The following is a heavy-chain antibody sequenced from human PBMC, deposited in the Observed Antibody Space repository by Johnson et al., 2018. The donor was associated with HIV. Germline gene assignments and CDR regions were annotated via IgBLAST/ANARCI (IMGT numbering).Heavy chain of an antibody. CDR3: ARGVRGGAIDAFDI. D-gene: IGHD3-16*01. CDR1: GFTFTSYG. J-gene: IGHJ3*02. V-gene: IGHV3-30*02. CDR2: IRYDGSNK. Sequence: QVQLVESGGGVVQPGGSLRLSCAASGFTFTSYGMHWVRQAPGKGLEWVAFIRYDGSNKYYPGSVKGRFTISRDNAKNSLYVQMNSLRAEDTAVYYCARGVRGGAIDAFDIWGQGTTVTVSS.